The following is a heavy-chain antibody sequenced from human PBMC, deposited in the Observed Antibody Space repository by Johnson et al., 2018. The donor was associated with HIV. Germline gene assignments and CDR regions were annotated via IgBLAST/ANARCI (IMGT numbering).Heavy chain of an antibody. CDR1: GFTFSSYA. Sequence: QVQLVESGGGVVQPGRSLRLSCAASGFTFSSYAMHWVRQAPGKGLEWVAVISYDGSNKYYADSVKGRFTISRDNAKNSLHPQMNSLRAEDTAFYYCARDRRNRQWQRLDAFDIWGQGTMVIVSS. CDR2: ISYDGSNK. D-gene: IGHD6-19*01. J-gene: IGHJ3*02. V-gene: IGHV3-30*04. CDR3: ARDRRNRQWQRLDAFDI.